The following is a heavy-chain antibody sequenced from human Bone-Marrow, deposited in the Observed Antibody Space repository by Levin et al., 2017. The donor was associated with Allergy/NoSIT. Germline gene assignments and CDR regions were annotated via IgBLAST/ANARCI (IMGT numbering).Heavy chain of an antibody. V-gene: IGHV3-74*01. J-gene: IGHJ4*02. CDR2: INSDGSDT. D-gene: IGHD2/OR15-2a*01. Sequence: PGGSLRLSCAASGFTFSTYWMHWVRQAPGKGLVWVSRINSDGSDTIYADSVKARFSISRDNAKNTLYLQMNSLTAEDTAVYYCVTSRQYSLDNWGQGTLVTVSS. CDR3: VTSRQYSLDN. CDR1: GFTFSTYW.